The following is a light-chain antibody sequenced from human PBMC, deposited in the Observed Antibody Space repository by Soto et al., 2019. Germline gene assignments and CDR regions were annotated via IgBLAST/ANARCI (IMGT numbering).Light chain of an antibody. CDR2: DAS. J-gene: IGKJ4*01. V-gene: IGKV3-11*01. Sequence: EIVLTQSPATLSLSPGERATLSCRARQSVSSYLAWYQQKPGQAPRLLIYDASNRATGIPARFSGSGSGTDFPLTISSLEPEDFAIYYCQQRSNWPQVTFGGGTKVEIK. CDR3: QQRSNWPQVT. CDR1: QSVSSY.